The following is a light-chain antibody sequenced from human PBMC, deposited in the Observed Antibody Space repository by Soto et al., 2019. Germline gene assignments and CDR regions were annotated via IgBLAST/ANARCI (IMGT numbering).Light chain of an antibody. V-gene: IGLV2-23*01. CDR1: STNVGVYNL. CDR2: EGS. J-gene: IGLJ2*01. Sequence: QSVLTQPASVSGSPGQSITISCTGTSTNVGVYNLVSWYQQHPGKAPKLIIYEGSKRPSGVSNRFSCSKSGNAASLTISGLQAEDEADYHCCSYAGDSTFTFGGGTKLTVL. CDR3: CSYAGDSTFT.